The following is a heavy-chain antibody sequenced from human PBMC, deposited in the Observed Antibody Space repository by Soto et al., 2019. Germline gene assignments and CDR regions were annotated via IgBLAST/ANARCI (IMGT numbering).Heavy chain of an antibody. CDR2: ISAYNGNT. CDR3: ARERTVAGNDY. V-gene: IGHV1-8*02. J-gene: IGHJ4*02. Sequence: ASVKVSCKGSGYTFTSYAISWVRQAPGQGLEWMGWISAYNGNTGYAQKFQGRVTMTRNTSISTAYMELSSLRSEDTAVYYCARERTVAGNDYWGQGTLVTVSS. CDR1: GYTFTSYA. D-gene: IGHD6-19*01.